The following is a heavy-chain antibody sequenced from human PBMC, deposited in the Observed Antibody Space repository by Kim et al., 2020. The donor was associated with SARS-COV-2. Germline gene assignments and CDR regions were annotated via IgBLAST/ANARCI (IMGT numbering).Heavy chain of an antibody. CDR1: GFNINRYW. CDR2: INSDGGDI. J-gene: IGHJ3*02. V-gene: IGHV3-74*01. D-gene: IGHD5-12*01. CDR3: VRDQLAKDGFDI. Sequence: GGSLRLSCIGSGFNINRYWIHWVRQAPGKGLVWVSRINSDGGDIRYGASVDGRLTISRDYAKNTVFLQMNSLRVDDTAVYYCVRDQLAKDGFDIWGQGAMVTVSS.